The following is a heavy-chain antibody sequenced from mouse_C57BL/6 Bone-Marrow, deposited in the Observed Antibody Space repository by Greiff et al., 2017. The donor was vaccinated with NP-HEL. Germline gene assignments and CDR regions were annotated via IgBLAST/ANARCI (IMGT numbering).Heavy chain of an antibody. CDR2: ISSSGST. V-gene: IGHV3-4*01. Sequence: ESGPALVKPSQSVSLTCTVTGYSITNGNLWWIWIRPVSGRKLVWIGYISSSGSTDSHPSLKSRISITRDTSKNQLFLQLNSVTTGDIATYNCARGYYDGCYAWFAYWGQGTLVTVSA. CDR3: ARGYYDGCYAWFAY. J-gene: IGHJ3*01. CDR1: GYSITNGNLW. D-gene: IGHD2-3*01.